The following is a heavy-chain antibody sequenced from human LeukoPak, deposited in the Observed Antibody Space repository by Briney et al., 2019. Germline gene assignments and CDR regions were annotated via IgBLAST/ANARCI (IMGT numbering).Heavy chain of an antibody. Sequence: PGGSLRLSCAASGFTFSDYYMSWIRPAPGKGLEWVSYISSSGSTIYYADSVKGRYTISRDNAKNSLYLQMNSLRAEDTAVYYCARRHGSGSYLAFDIWGQGTMVTVSS. D-gene: IGHD3-10*01. V-gene: IGHV3-11*04. CDR2: ISSSGSTI. J-gene: IGHJ3*02. CDR3: ARRHGSGSYLAFDI. CDR1: GFTFSDYY.